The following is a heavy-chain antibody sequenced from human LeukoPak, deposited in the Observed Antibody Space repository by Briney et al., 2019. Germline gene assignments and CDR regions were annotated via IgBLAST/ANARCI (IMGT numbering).Heavy chain of an antibody. CDR2: IYYSGST. Sequence: SETLSLTCTVSGGSMSSYYWSWIRQPPGKGLEWIGYIYYSGSTNYNPSLKSRVTISVDTSKNQFSLKLSSVTAADTAVYYCARHDSGAYPLDYWGQGTLVTVSS. D-gene: IGHD3-22*01. CDR3: ARHDSGAYPLDY. V-gene: IGHV4-59*08. CDR1: GGSMSSYY. J-gene: IGHJ4*02.